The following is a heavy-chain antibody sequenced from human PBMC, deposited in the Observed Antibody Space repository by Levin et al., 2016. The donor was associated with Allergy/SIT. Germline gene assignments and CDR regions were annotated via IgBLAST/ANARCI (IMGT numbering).Heavy chain of an antibody. J-gene: IGHJ6*02. CDR2: IYYSGNT. CDR3: ARSTRGWLRFSPGDGMDV. Sequence: SETLSLTCTVSGGSISSSSYYWGWIRQPPGKGLEWIGSIYYSGNTYYNPSLKSRVTISVDTSKNQFSLKLSSVTAADTAVYYCARSTRGWLRFSPGDGMDVWGQGTTVTVSS. D-gene: IGHD5-12*01. V-gene: IGHV4-39*01. CDR1: GGSISSSSYY.